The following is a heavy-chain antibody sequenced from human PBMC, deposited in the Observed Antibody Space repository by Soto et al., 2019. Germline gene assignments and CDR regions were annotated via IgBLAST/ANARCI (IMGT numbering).Heavy chain of an antibody. V-gene: IGHV5-51*01. CDR1: GYSFTSYW. Sequence: PGESLKISCQGSGYSFTSYWIGWVRQMPGQGLEWMGIIYPGDSDTRYSPSFRGQVTMSADKSISTAYLQWSSLKASDTAMYYCARRGFCSGGSCFSNAFDIWGQGTMVTVSS. CDR3: ARRGFCSGGSCFSNAFDI. J-gene: IGHJ3*02. CDR2: IYPGDSDT. D-gene: IGHD2-15*01.